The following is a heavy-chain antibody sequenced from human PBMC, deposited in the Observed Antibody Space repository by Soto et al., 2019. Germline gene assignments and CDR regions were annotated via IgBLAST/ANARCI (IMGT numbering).Heavy chain of an antibody. CDR2: IYYSGST. CDR1: GGSISSGGYY. Sequence: PSETLSLTCTVSGGSISSGGYYWSWIRQHPGKGLEWIGYIYYSGSTYYNPSLKSRVTISVDTSKNQFSLSLRSVTAADTAVYFCVRRGRTRNGDWFDLWGQGILVTVSS. D-gene: IGHD2-8*01. V-gene: IGHV4-31*03. J-gene: IGHJ5*02. CDR3: VRRGRTRNGDWFDL.